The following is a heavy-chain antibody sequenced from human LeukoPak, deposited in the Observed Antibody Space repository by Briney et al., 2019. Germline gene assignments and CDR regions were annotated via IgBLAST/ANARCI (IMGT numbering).Heavy chain of an antibody. CDR3: AKDGPEEFSRYYYGSGSYYNGDY. CDR2: ISGSGGST. J-gene: IGHJ4*02. Sequence: GGSLRLSCAASGFTFSSYGMSWVRQAPGKGLEWVSAISGSGGSTYYADSVKGRFTISRDNSKNTLYLQMNSLRAEDTAVYYCAKDGPEEFSRYYYGSGSYYNGDYWGQGTLVTVSS. CDR1: GFTFSSYG. V-gene: IGHV3-23*01. D-gene: IGHD3-10*01.